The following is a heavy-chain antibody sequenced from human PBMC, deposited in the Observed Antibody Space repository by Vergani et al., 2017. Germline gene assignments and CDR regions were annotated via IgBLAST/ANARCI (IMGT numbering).Heavy chain of an antibody. CDR1: GFTFSSYG. Sequence: QVQLVESGGGVVQPGRSLRLSCAASGFTFSSYGMHWVRQAPGKGLEWVAVISYDGSNKYYADSVKCRFTISRDNSKNTLYLQMNSLRAEDTAVYYCAKGQDYYFDYWGQGTLVTVSS. J-gene: IGHJ4*02. D-gene: IGHD3/OR15-3a*01. CDR3: AKGQDYYFDY. V-gene: IGHV3-30*18. CDR2: ISYDGSNK.